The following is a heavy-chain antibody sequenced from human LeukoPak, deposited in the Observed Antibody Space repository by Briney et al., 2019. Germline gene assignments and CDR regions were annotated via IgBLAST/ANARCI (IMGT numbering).Heavy chain of an antibody. CDR1: AYTFTGYY. CDR3: ARADLGATHFDY. Sequence: GASVKVSCKASAYTFTGYYMHWVRQAPGQGLEWMGWINPNSGGTNYAQKFQGRVTMTRDTSISTAYMELSRLRSDDTAVYYCARADLGATHFDYWGQGTLVTVSS. D-gene: IGHD1-26*01. J-gene: IGHJ4*02. V-gene: IGHV1-2*02. CDR2: INPNSGGT.